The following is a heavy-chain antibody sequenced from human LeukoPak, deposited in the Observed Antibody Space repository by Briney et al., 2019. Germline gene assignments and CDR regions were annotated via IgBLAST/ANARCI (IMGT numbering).Heavy chain of an antibody. V-gene: IGHV1-2*02. Sequence: ASVKVSCKASGYTFTGYYMHWVRQAPGQGLEWMGWINPNSGGTNYAQKFQGRVTMTRDTSISTAYMELSRLRSDDTAVYYCARDDTGGIRVGASFYDYWGQGTLVTVSS. CDR2: INPNSGGT. J-gene: IGHJ4*02. CDR1: GYTFTGYY. D-gene: IGHD1-26*01. CDR3: ARDDTGGIRVGASFYDY.